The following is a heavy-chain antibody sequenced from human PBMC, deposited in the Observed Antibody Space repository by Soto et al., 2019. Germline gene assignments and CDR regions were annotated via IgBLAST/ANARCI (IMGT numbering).Heavy chain of an antibody. J-gene: IGHJ6*03. D-gene: IGHD3-3*01. CDR3: ARGGITIFGVVSIDYYYYYMDV. Sequence: ASVKVSCKASGYTFTSYYMHWVRQAPGQGLEWMGIINPSGGSTSYAQKFQGRVTMTRDTSTSTVYMELSSLRSEDTAVYYCARGGITIFGVVSIDYYYYYMDVWGKGTTVTVSS. CDR2: INPSGGST. V-gene: IGHV1-46*03. CDR1: GYTFTSYY.